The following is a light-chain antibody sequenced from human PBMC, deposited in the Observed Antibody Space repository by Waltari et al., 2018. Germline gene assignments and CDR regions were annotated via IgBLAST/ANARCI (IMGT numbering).Light chain of an antibody. CDR1: NNDIGNYNY. V-gene: IGLV2-14*01. CDR3: CSHTNIGTWV. Sequence: QSALTQPASVSGSLGQSITISGRGTNNDIGNYNYVSWYQQFPGEAPRLIIYEVSKRPSRISSRFSGSKSGMTASLTISGLQADDEATYYCCSHTNIGTWVFGGGTTLTVL. CDR2: EVS. J-gene: IGLJ3*02.